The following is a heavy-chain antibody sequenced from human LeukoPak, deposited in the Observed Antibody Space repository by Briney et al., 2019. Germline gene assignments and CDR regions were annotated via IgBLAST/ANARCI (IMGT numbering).Heavy chain of an antibody. CDR1: GFTFSSYW. J-gene: IGHJ4*02. Sequence: PGGSLRLSCAASGFTFSSYWMSWVRQAPGKGLEWVANIKQDGSEKYYVDSVKGRFTISRDNAKNSLYLQMNSLRAEDTAVYYCARGIDDFWSGLIDNWGQGILVTVSS. V-gene: IGHV3-7*01. CDR2: IKQDGSEK. D-gene: IGHD3-3*01. CDR3: ARGIDDFWSGLIDN.